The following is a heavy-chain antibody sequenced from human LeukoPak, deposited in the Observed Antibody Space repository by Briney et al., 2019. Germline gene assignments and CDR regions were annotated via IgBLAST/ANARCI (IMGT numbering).Heavy chain of an antibody. V-gene: IGHV3-7*03. CDR2: IKQDASEK. CDR3: SFFKQKTAYDILTGYYLFDY. D-gene: IGHD3-9*01. J-gene: IGHJ4*02. Sequence: GGSLILSCAASGFTSGPYWMSWVRQAPGKGLERVANIKQDASEKYYVDSVRGRFTVSRDTDKNLMYLQMSNLRVEDTVVYYCSFFKQKTAYDILTGYYLFDYWGQGTLVTVSS. CDR1: GFTSGPYW.